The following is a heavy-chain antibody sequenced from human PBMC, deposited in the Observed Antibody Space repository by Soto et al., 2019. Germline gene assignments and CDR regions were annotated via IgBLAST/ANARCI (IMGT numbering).Heavy chain of an antibody. CDR2: ISACNGNT. J-gene: IGHJ6*03. Sequence: ASVKVSCKASGYTFTSYGISWVRQAPGQGLEWMGWISACNGNTNYSQKLQGRVTITRDTSTSTAYMELSSLRSDDTAVYYCARVYVPATPYYYYYYMDVWGKGTTVTVSS. D-gene: IGHD2-2*01. CDR1: GYTFTSYG. CDR3: ARVYVPATPYYYYYYMDV. V-gene: IGHV1-18*01.